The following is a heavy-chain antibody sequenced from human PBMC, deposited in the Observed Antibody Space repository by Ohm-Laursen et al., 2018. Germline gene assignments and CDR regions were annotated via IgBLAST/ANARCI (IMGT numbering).Heavy chain of an antibody. Sequence: SDTLSLTCTVSGDSISSYYWGWIRQPPGKGLEWIKSIYYSGSTYYNPSLKSRVTISVDTSKNQFSLKLSSVTAADTAVYYCVRRRSIGGVLDYWGQGTLVTVSS. CDR1: GDSISSYY. CDR3: VRRRSIGGVLDY. CDR2: IYYSGST. J-gene: IGHJ4*02. D-gene: IGHD2-8*02. V-gene: IGHV4-39*01.